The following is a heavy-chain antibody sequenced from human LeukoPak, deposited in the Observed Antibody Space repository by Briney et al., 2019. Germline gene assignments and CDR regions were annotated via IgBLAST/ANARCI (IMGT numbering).Heavy chain of an antibody. V-gene: IGHV1-2*02. J-gene: IGHJ4*02. CDR1: GYTFTDYY. CDR3: ARDKLVTGDGIFDY. CDR2: INPNSGGT. D-gene: IGHD2-21*02. Sequence: ASVKVSCKASGYTFTDYYIHWVRQAPGQGLEWMGWINPNSGGTNYAQKFQGRVTMTRDTSINTAHMEMSRLTYDNTAVYYCARDKLVTGDGIFDYWGQGTLVTVSS.